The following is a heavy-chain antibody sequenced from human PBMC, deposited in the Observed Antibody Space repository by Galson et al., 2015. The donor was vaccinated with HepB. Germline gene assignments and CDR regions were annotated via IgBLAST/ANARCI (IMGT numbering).Heavy chain of an antibody. CDR3: AKDHAAATYYFYAMAV. J-gene: IGHJ6*02. V-gene: IGHV3-23*01. CDR2: ISTSGDST. D-gene: IGHD2-2*01. CDR1: GFSFSTRA. Sequence: SLRLSCADSGFSFSTRAMTWVRQAPGKGLEWVSGISTSGDSTYYADSVKGRFTISRDNSKNTLYLQINSLRAEDTAVYYWAKDHAAATYYFYAMAVWGQGTTVTVSS.